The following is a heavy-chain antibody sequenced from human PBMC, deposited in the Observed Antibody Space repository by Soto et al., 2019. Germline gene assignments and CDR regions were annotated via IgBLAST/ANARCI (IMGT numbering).Heavy chain of an antibody. Sequence: PSDTLSLTCTAYGDSIGSGGHYWSWIRHAPGKGLEWIGHIYYSGTTFHNPSLKSRVTMSVDRSKNQFSLNLSSVTAADTAVSFCARVDCTAGTCSTLDNWGQGTLVTVS. V-gene: IGHV4-30-4*02. J-gene: IGHJ4*02. CDR3: ARVDCTAGTCSTLDN. D-gene: IGHD2-15*01. CDR2: IYYSGTT. CDR1: GDSIGSGGHY.